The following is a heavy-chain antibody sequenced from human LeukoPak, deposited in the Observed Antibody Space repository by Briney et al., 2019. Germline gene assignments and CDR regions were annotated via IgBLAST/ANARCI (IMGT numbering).Heavy chain of an antibody. V-gene: IGHV3-66*01. Sequence: GSLRLSCAASGFTVGSNYMSWVRQAPGKGLEWVSVIYSGGSTYYADSVKGRFTISRDNSKNTLYLQMNSLRAEDTAVYYCAIAAAGTNYYFDYWGQGTLVTVSS. CDR3: AIAAAGTNYYFDY. CDR1: GFTVGSNY. D-gene: IGHD6-13*01. J-gene: IGHJ4*02. CDR2: IYSGGST.